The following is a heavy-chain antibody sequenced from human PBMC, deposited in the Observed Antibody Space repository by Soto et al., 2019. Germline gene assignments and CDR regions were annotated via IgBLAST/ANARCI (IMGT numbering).Heavy chain of an antibody. CDR1: GGSFSGYC. CDR2: INHSGST. CDR3: ARGRRDDYGDSDYYYYMDV. J-gene: IGHJ6*03. D-gene: IGHD4-17*01. Sequence: PSEILSLTCAVYGGSFSGYCWSWIRQPPGKGLEWIGEINHSGSTNYNPSLKSRVTISVDTSKNQFSLKLSSVTAADTAVYYCARGRRDDYGDSDYYYYMDVWGKGTTVTVSS. V-gene: IGHV4-34*01.